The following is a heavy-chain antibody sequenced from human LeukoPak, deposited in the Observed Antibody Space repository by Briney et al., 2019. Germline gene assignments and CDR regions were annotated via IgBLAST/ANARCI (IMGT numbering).Heavy chain of an antibody. Sequence: ASVKVSCKASGYTFTGYYMHWVRQAPGQGLEWMGWINPNSGGTNYAQKFQGRVTMTRDTSISTAYMELSRLRSDDTAVYYCARVVVTSYYMDVWGKGTTVTVSS. J-gene: IGHJ6*03. D-gene: IGHD2-21*02. CDR3: ARVVVTSYYMDV. CDR2: INPNSGGT. V-gene: IGHV1-2*02. CDR1: GYTFTGYY.